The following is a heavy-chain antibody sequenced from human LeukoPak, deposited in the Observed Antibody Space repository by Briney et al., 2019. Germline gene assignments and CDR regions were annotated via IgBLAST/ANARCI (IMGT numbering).Heavy chain of an antibody. Sequence: PGGSLRLSCAASGFTFDDYGMSWVRQAPGKGLEWVSGINWNGGSTGYADSVKGRFTISRDNSKNTLYLQMNSLRAEDTAVYYCARDPKKDGSYRWFDPWGQGTLVTVSS. CDR2: INWNGGST. CDR3: ARDPKKDGSYRWFDP. V-gene: IGHV3-20*04. D-gene: IGHD1-26*01. J-gene: IGHJ5*02. CDR1: GFTFDDYG.